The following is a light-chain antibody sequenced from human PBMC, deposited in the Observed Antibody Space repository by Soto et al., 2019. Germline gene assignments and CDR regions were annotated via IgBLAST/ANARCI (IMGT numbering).Light chain of an antibody. V-gene: IGKV3-15*01. CDR3: QHYNNWPYT. J-gene: IGKJ2*01. Sequence: EIVMTQSPATLSVSPGERPTLSCRASQSVSTNLVWYQRKPGQAPRLLIYGASTRATGIPARFSGSGSGTEFTLTISSLQSEDFAVYYCQHYNNWPYTFGQGTKLEIK. CDR2: GAS. CDR1: QSVSTN.